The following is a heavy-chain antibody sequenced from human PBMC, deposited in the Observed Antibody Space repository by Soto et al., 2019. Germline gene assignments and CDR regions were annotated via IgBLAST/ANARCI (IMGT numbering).Heavy chain of an antibody. CDR3: ARSAFDTDMLILAY. D-gene: IGHD5-18*01. Sequence: PSETLSLTCAVSGYSISSGYFWGWIRQPPGKGLEWIGSSNHSGSTYYNPSLKSRVIISVDMSKNQFSLKLSSVTAADTAVYYCARSAFDTDMLILAYWGQGTLVTVSS. J-gene: IGHJ4*02. CDR1: GYSISSGYF. CDR2: SNHSGST. V-gene: IGHV4-38-2*01.